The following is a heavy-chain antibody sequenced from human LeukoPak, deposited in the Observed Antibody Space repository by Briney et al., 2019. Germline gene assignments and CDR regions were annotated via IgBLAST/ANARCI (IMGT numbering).Heavy chain of an antibody. D-gene: IGHD6-13*01. CDR2: ISYDGSNK. Sequence: GGSLRLSCAASGFTFSSYGMHWVRQAPGKGLEWVAVISYDGSNKYYADSVKGRFTISRDNSKNTLYLQMNSLRAEDTAVYYCAKDVSSNWYYFDYWGQGTLVTVSS. V-gene: IGHV3-30*18. CDR1: GFTFSSYG. J-gene: IGHJ4*02. CDR3: AKDVSSNWYYFDY.